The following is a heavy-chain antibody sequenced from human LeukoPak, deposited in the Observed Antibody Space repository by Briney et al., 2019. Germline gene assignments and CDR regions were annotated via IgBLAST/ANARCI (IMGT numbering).Heavy chain of an antibody. J-gene: IGHJ3*02. V-gene: IGHV1-18*01. D-gene: IGHD6-19*01. CDR3: ARTLYRYSSGYDAFDI. CDR1: GYTFTSYG. CDR2: ISAYNGNT. Sequence: ASVKVSCKASGYTFTSYGISWVRQAPGQGLEWMGWISAYNGNTNYAQKLQGRVTMTTDTSTSTAYMELRSLRSDDTAVYYCARTLYRYSSGYDAFDILGQGTMVTVSS.